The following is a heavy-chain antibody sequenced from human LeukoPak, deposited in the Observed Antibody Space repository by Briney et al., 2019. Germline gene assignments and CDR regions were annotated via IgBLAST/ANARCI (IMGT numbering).Heavy chain of an antibody. Sequence: EASVKVSCKASGYTFTGYYMHWVRQAPGQGLEWMGWINPNSGGTNYAQKFQGRVTMTRDTSISTAYMELSRLRSDDTAVYYCARVQGYSSSWYGDYFDYWGQGTLVTVSS. V-gene: IGHV1-2*02. CDR3: ARVQGYSSSWYGDYFDY. CDR2: INPNSGGT. J-gene: IGHJ4*02. D-gene: IGHD6-13*01. CDR1: GYTFTGYY.